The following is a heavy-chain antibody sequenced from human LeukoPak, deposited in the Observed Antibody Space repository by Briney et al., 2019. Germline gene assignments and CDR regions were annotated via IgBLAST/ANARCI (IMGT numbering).Heavy chain of an antibody. Sequence: ASVKVSCKVSGYTLTVLSMHWVRQVPGKGLVWMGGFDPEDGETIYAQKFQGRVTMTEDTSTDTAYMELNSLRSDDTAVYYCATDPGEIVPAAKGPRGDYCYGMDVWGQGTTVTVSS. CDR3: ATDPGEIVPAAKGPRGDYCYGMDV. D-gene: IGHD2-2*01. J-gene: IGHJ6*02. CDR2: FDPEDGET. V-gene: IGHV1-24*01. CDR1: GYTLTVLS.